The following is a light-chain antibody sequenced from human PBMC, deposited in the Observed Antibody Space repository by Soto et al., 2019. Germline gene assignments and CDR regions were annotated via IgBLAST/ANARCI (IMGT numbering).Light chain of an antibody. CDR2: GAS. CDR1: QSVSSSY. J-gene: IGKJ5*01. V-gene: IGKV3-20*01. Sequence: EIVLTPSPGTLSLSPVERATLSCRASQSVSSSYLAWYQQKPGQAPRLLIHGASTRATGITDRFSGSVSGTDFTLTISRLEPEDFAVYYCQQYGSSPSITFGQGTRLEIK. CDR3: QQYGSSPSIT.